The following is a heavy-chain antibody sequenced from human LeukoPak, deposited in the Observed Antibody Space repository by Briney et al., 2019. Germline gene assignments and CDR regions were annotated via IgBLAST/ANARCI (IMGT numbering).Heavy chain of an antibody. CDR3: ARRVRSADYRLDY. J-gene: IGHJ4*02. V-gene: IGHV4-34*01. D-gene: IGHD4-11*01. CDR1: GGSFTIYS. CDR2: ISPSGNT. Sequence: PSETLSLTCAVYGGSFTIYSWTWIRLPPGKSLEWVGEISPSGNTQYNPSLKSRVTISLDASKSQFYLKLNSVTAADTAVYYCARRVRSADYRLDYWGQGTLVTVSS.